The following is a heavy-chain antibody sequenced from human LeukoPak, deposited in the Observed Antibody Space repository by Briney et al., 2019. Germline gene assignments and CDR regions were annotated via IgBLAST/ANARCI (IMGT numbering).Heavy chain of an antibody. J-gene: IGHJ6*02. Sequence: PGVSLRLSCAASGFKFDDYAMHWVRHAPGKGLEWVSSIPWTNAGEAYADSVKGRCTISRDNAKNCVYLELKSLRAEDTALYYCAKGRGADTSYGMNVWGQGTTVIVSS. CDR1: GFKFDDYA. D-gene: IGHD1-26*01. CDR3: AKGRGADTSYGMNV. CDR2: IPWTNAGE. V-gene: IGHV3-9*01.